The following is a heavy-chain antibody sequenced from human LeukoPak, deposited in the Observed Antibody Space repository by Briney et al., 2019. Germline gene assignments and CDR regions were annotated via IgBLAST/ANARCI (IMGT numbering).Heavy chain of an antibody. Sequence: GALRLSCAASGFTFSSYPMSWVRQAPGKGLEWVSAISGSGGSTYYADSVKGRFTISRDNSKNTLYLQMNSLRAEDTAVYYCAKKGAYDYGDYGGGLNFDYWGQGTLVTVSS. V-gene: IGHV3-23*01. CDR2: ISGSGGST. J-gene: IGHJ4*02. CDR1: GFTFSSYP. CDR3: AKKGAYDYGDYGGGLNFDY. D-gene: IGHD4-17*01.